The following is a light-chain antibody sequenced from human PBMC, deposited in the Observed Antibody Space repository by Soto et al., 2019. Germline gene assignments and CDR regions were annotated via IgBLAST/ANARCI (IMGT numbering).Light chain of an antibody. J-gene: IGKJ4*01. CDR1: QSVNSN. Sequence: EIVLTQSPGTLSLSPGERATLSCRASQSVNSNLVWYQQKPGQAPRLLIYGSSTRATGIPARFSGSGSGTDFTLTISSLEPEDFAVYYCQQRVNWPPLTFGGGTKVDI. CDR2: GSS. CDR3: QQRVNWPPLT. V-gene: IGKV3-11*01.